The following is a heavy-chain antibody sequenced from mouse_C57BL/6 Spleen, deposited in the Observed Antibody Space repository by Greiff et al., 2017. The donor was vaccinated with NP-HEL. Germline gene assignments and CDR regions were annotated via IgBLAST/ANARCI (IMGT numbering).Heavy chain of an antibody. V-gene: IGHV5-9-1*02. D-gene: IGHD4-1*01. Sequence: EVQGVESGEGLVKPGGSLKLSCAASGFTFSSYAMSWVRQTPEKRLEWVAYISSGGDYIYYADTVKGRFTISRDNARNTLYLQMSSLKSEDTAMYYCTRRTGFYAMDYWGQGTSVTVSS. CDR1: GFTFSSYA. J-gene: IGHJ4*01. CDR2: ISSGGDYI. CDR3: TRRTGFYAMDY.